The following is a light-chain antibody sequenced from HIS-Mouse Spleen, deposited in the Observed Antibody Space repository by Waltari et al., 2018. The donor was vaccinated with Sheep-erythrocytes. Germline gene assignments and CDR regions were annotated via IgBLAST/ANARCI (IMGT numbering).Light chain of an antibody. CDR1: SSDFGGYNY. J-gene: IGLJ1*01. CDR2: DVS. V-gene: IGLV2-11*01. Sequence: QSALTQPRSVSGSPGQSVTIPCTGTSSDFGGYNYVSCYQQHPGKAPKLMIYDVSKRPSGVPDRFSGSKSGNTASLTISGLQAEDEADYYCCSYAGSYNHVFATGTKVTVL. CDR3: CSYAGSYNHV.